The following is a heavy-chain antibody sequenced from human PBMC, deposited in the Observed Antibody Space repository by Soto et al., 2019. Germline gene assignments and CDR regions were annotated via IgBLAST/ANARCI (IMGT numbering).Heavy chain of an antibody. CDR3: ARRLDSSSWGPFDY. D-gene: IGHD6-13*01. CDR2: INAGNGNT. J-gene: IGHJ4*02. CDR1: GYTFTSYA. V-gene: IGHV1-3*01. Sequence: QVQLVQSGAEVKKPGASVKVSCKASGYTFTSYAMHWVRQAPGQRLEWMGWINAGNGNTKYSQKFQGRVTITRDKSASTAYMELSSLRSEDTAVYYCARRLDSSSWGPFDYWGQGTLVTVSS.